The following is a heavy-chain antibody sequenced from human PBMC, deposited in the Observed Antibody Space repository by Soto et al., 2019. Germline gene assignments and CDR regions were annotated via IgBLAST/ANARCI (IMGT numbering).Heavy chain of an antibody. CDR3: AREFLAARLFYYYYGMDV. D-gene: IGHD6-6*01. Sequence: ASVKVSCKASGYTFTNNVMHWVRQAPGQRLEWMGWINAGNGNTKYSQKFQGRVTITRDTSASTAYMELSSLRSEDTAVYYCAREFLAARLFYYYYGMDVWGQGTTVTVSS. CDR1: GYTFTNNV. J-gene: IGHJ6*02. CDR2: INAGNGNT. V-gene: IGHV1-3*01.